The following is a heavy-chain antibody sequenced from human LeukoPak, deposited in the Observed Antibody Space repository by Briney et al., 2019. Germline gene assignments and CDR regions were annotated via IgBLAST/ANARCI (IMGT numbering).Heavy chain of an antibody. D-gene: IGHD5-24*01. CDR2: IYPGDSDT. J-gene: IGHJ4*02. V-gene: IGHV5-51*01. CDR1: GYSFTSYW. Sequence: GESLKISCKGSGYSFTSYWIGWVRQMPGKGLELMGIIYPGDSDTRYSPSFQGQVTISADKSISTAYLQWSSLKASDTAMYYCARHRRLGRDGYEEFDYWGQGTLVTVSS. CDR3: ARHRRLGRDGYEEFDY.